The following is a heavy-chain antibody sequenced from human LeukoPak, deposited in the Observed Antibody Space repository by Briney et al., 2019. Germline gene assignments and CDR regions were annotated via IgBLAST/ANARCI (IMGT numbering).Heavy chain of an antibody. J-gene: IGHJ5*02. V-gene: IGHV4-34*01. Sequence: KPSETLSLTCAVYGGSFSGYYWSWIRQPPGKGLEWIGEINHSGSTYYNPSLKSRVTISVDTSKNQFSLKLSSVTAADTAVYYCARERRGLQHFWFDPWGQGTLVTVSS. CDR3: ARERRGLQHFWFDP. CDR2: INHSGST. D-gene: IGHD4-11*01. CDR1: GGSFSGYY.